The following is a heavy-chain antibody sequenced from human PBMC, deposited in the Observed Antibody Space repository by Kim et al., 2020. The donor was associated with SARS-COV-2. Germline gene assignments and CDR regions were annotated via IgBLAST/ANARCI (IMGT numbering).Heavy chain of an antibody. CDR2: ISGSGGST. CDR1: GFTFSSYA. Sequence: GGSLRLSCAASGFTFSSYAMSWVRQAPGKGLEWVSAISGSGGSTYYADSVKGRFTISRDNSKNTLYLQMNSLRAEDTAVYYCAKFTRRAARRPYYYYGMDVWGQGTTVTVSS. V-gene: IGHV3-23*01. CDR3: AKFTRRAARRPYYYYGMDV. J-gene: IGHJ6*02. D-gene: IGHD6-6*01.